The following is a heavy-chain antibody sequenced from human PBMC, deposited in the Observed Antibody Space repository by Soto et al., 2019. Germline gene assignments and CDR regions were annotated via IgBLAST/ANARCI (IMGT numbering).Heavy chain of an antibody. CDR3: ARLRVVATYYFDY. D-gene: IGHD5-12*01. V-gene: IGHV4-4*02. J-gene: IGHJ4*02. CDR1: GGSISSSNW. Sequence: PSETLSLTCAVSGGSISSSNWWSWVRQPPGKGLEWIGEIYHSGSTYYNPSLKSRVTISVDTSKNQFSLKLSSVTAADTAVYYCARLRVVATYYFDYWGQGTLVTVSS. CDR2: IYHSGST.